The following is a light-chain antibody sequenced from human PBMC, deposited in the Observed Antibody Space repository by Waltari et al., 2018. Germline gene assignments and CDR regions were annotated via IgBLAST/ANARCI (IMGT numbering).Light chain of an antibody. J-gene: IGLJ2*01. CDR3: SSFAGSSQML. Sequence: QSALTQPPSASGSPGQSVTISCTGTSSDVGGFDYVSWYQQHPGKGPRLMIYEVSKRPSGVPDRFSGSKSGNTASLTVSGLQVEDEADYYCSSFAGSSQMLFGGGTKLTVL. V-gene: IGLV2-8*01. CDR2: EVS. CDR1: SSDVGGFDY.